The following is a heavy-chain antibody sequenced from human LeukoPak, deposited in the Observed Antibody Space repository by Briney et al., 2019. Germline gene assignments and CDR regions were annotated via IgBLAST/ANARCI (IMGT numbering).Heavy chain of an antibody. J-gene: IGHJ4*02. CDR1: GFMFSNHW. Sequence: VQPGGSLRLSCAVSGFMFSNHWMSWVRQAPGKGLEWVANIKQDGSEKYYVDSVKGRFTISRDNAKKSLYLQLNSLRVEDTAVYYCARGLVDFEYWGQGTTVTVSS. V-gene: IGHV3-7*01. CDR3: ARGLVDFEY. D-gene: IGHD6-6*01. CDR2: IKQDGSEK.